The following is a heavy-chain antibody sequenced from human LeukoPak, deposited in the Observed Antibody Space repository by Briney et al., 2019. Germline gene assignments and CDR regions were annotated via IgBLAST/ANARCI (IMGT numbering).Heavy chain of an antibody. V-gene: IGHV4-38-2*02. J-gene: IGHJ4*02. CDR1: GYSVSRGYY. Sequence: SETLSLTCTVSGYSVSRGYYWAWIRQPPGRGLEWIGTTYHTGNTYYNPSLKSRVTTSVDKSKNQFSLRLTSVTAADTAVYYCAISPYYYGNTNSYSWGQGTLVTVSS. CDR2: TYHTGNT. D-gene: IGHD3-10*01. CDR3: AISPYYYGNTNSYS.